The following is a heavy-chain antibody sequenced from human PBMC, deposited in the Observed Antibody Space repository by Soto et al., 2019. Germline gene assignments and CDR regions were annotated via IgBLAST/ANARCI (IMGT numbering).Heavy chain of an antibody. J-gene: IGHJ6*02. Sequence: PSETLSLTCTVSADSVISANYYWSWIRQPPGKGPEWIGNIYYSGSTNYNPSLKSRVTISLNTSKMQLSLKLSSVTAADTAVYYCARDHCVGGNCFSTYYGMDVWGQGTTVTVSS. CDR2: IYYSGST. V-gene: IGHV4-61*01. CDR1: ADSVISANYY. CDR3: ARDHCVGGNCFSTYYGMDV. D-gene: IGHD2-15*01.